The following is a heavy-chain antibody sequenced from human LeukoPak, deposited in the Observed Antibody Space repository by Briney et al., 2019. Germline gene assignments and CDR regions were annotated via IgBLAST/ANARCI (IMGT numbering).Heavy chain of an antibody. CDR1: GFTFSSYG. J-gene: IGHJ6*02. Sequence: GGSLRLSCAASGFTFSSYGMHWVRQAPGKGLEWVAVISYDGSNKYYADSVKGRFTISRDNSKNTLYLQMNSLRAEDTAVYYCAKDHSSSWYGEVNYYYYGMDAWGQGTTVTVSS. D-gene: IGHD6-13*01. CDR3: AKDHSSSWYGEVNYYYYGMDA. V-gene: IGHV3-30*18. CDR2: ISYDGSNK.